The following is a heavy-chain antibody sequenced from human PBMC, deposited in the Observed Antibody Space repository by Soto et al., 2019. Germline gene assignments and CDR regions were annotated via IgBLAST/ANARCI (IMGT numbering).Heavy chain of an antibody. D-gene: IGHD3-10*01. CDR1: GYTFTSYG. Sequence: ASVKVSCKASGYTFTSYGISLVRQAPGQGLEWMGWISAYNGNTNYAQKLQGRVTVTTDTSTSTAYMELRSLRSDDTAVYYCARAPPKITMVRGVTADYWGQGTLVTVSS. J-gene: IGHJ4*02. V-gene: IGHV1-18*01. CDR2: ISAYNGNT. CDR3: ARAPPKITMVRGVTADY.